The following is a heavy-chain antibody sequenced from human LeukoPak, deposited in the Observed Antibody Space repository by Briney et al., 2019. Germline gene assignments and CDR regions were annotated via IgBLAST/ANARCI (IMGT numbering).Heavy chain of an antibody. CDR1: GFTFSSYA. J-gene: IGHJ4*02. CDR2: ISSDGGSP. Sequence: GGSLRLSCAASGFTFSSYARHWVRQAPGKGLEYVSGISSDGGSPFHVNSVKGRFTISRDNSKDTLYLQMGSLRAEDMAVYYCAREYCSGGRCQYYFDYWGQGTLVTVSS. CDR3: AREYCSGGRCQYYFDY. V-gene: IGHV3-64*01. D-gene: IGHD2-15*01.